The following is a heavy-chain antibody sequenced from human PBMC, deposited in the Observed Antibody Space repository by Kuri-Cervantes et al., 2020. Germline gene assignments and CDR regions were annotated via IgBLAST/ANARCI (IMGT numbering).Heavy chain of an antibody. CDR2: ISGSGGST. J-gene: IGHJ6*03. D-gene: IGHD5-12*01. V-gene: IGHV3-23*01. CDR3: ARIPRGYSGYDDYYYIDV. CDR1: GFTFSSYA. Sequence: GESLKISCAASGFTFSSYAMSWVRQAPGKGLEWVSAISGSGGSTYYADSVKGRFTISRDNSKNTPYLQMNSLRTEDTAVYYCARIPRGYSGYDDYYYIDVWGKGTTVTVSS.